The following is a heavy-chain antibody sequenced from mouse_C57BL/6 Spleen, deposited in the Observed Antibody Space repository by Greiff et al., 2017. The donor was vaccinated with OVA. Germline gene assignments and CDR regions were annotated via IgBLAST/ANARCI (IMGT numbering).Heavy chain of an antibody. CDR3: ARSDYGSSYGGFAY. D-gene: IGHD1-1*01. V-gene: IGHV1-69*01. Sequence: QVQLQQPGAELVMPGASVKLSCKASGYTFTSYWMHWVKQRPGQGLEWIGEIDPSDSYTNYNRKFKGKSTLTVDKSSSTAYMQLSSLTSEDSAVYYCARSDYGSSYGGFAYWGQGTLVTVSA. CDR1: GYTFTSYW. CDR2: IDPSDSYT. J-gene: IGHJ3*01.